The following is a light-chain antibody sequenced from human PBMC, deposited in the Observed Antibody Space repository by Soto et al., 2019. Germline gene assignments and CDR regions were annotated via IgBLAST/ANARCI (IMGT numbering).Light chain of an antibody. CDR1: SSNIGDNY. Sequence: QSVLTQPPSASGTPGQSVTISCSGSSSNIGDNYVFWYQQFPGAAPKLLIFNNNQRPSGVPDRFSGAKSGTSASLSISGLRSEDEADYHCAAWDDSLSGWVFGGGTKLTVL. J-gene: IGLJ3*02. CDR2: NNN. V-gene: IGLV1-47*02. CDR3: AAWDDSLSGWV.